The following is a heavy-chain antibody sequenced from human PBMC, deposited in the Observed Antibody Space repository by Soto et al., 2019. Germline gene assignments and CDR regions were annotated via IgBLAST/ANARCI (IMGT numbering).Heavy chain of an antibody. CDR3: AHKGPEDWPLDY. Sequence: QITLKESGPTLVRPTQTLTLTCAFSGISLSTSGMGVGWIRQPPRKALEWLAVIYWDDSKNYRPSLRSRLTTTTDTTKNQVDLTMTNMEPIDTGTYYCAHKGPEDWPLDYWGQGTLVTVSS. V-gene: IGHV2-5*02. CDR2: IYWDDSK. D-gene: IGHD3-9*01. J-gene: IGHJ4*02. CDR1: GISLSTSGMG.